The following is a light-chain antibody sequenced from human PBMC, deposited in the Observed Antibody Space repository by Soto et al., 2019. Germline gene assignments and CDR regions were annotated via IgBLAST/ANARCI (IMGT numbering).Light chain of an antibody. CDR1: QDVSSSSSTKNY. CDR3: QQYYSTPPT. CDR2: WAS. J-gene: IGKJ1*01. Sequence: DIVMTQSPDSLAVSLGERATINCKSSQDVSSSSSTKNYLAWYRQRPGQPPRVLIYWASSRESGVPDRFSGSGSGTDFTLTIISLQAEDVAVYYCQQYYSTPPTFGQRTNVQIK. V-gene: IGKV4-1*01.